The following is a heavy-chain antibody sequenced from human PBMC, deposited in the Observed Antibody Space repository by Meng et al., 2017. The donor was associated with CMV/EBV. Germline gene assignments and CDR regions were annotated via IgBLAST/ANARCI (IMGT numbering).Heavy chain of an antibody. V-gene: IGHV4-39*07. Sequence: SETLSLTCSVSGGPSSSSRYYWGWIRQPPGKGREWIGSIYYSGSTYYSSSLKSRVTISVDTSKNQFSLKLSSVTAADTAVYYCARGQGDFWSGYSVYYYYGMDVWGQGTTVTVSS. CDR2: IYYSGST. CDR1: GGPSSSSRYY. CDR3: ARGQGDFWSGYSVYYYYGMDV. J-gene: IGHJ6*02. D-gene: IGHD3-3*01.